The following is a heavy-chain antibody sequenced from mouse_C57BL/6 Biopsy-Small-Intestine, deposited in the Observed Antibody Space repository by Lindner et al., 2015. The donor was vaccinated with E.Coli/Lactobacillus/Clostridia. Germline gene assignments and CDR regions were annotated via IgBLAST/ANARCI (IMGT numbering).Heavy chain of an antibody. D-gene: IGHD1-1*01. CDR3: ARRGDYYGSSWFAY. V-gene: IGHV1-80*01. CDR1: GYAFSSYW. J-gene: IGHJ3*01. CDR2: IYPGDGDT. Sequence: VQLQESGAELVKPGASVKISCKASGYAFSSYWMNWVKQRPGKGLEWIGQIYPGDGDTNYNGKFKGKATLTADKSSSTAYMQLSSLTSEDSAVYFCARRGDYYGSSWFAYWGQGTLVTVSA.